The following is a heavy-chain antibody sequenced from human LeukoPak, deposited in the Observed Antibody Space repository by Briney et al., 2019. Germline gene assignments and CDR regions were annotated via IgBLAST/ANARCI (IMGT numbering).Heavy chain of an antibody. V-gene: IGHV3-48*01. CDR1: GFTFSSYS. J-gene: IGHJ2*01. D-gene: IGHD3/OR15-3a*01. CDR2: ISSSSSTI. CDR3: ARDRQYDFWSGYYHSKYWYFDL. Sequence: GGSLRLSCAASGFTFSSYSMNWVRQAPGKGLEWVSYISSSSSTIYYADSVKGRFTISRDNAKNSLYLQMNSLRAEVTAVYYCARDRQYDFWSGYYHSKYWYFDLWGRGTLVTVSS.